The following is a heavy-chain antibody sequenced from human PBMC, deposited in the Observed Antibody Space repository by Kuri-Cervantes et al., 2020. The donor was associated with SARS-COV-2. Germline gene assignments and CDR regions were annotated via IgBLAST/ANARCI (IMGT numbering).Heavy chain of an antibody. CDR1: GGSISSYY. Sequence: SETLSLTCTVSGGSISSYYWSWIRQPPGKGLEWIGEINHSGSTNYNPSLKSRVTISVDTSKNQFSLKLSSVTAADTAVYYCARVHDSSGYKSLDIWGQGTMVTVSS. CDR3: ARVHDSSGYKSLDI. D-gene: IGHD3-22*01. CDR2: INHSGST. V-gene: IGHV4-34*01. J-gene: IGHJ3*02.